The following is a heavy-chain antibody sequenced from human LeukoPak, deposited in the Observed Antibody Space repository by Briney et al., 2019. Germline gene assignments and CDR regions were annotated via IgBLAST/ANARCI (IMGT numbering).Heavy chain of an antibody. CDR3: ARGSTTVIFDY. CDR1: GFTFSSYS. Sequence: GGSLRLPCAASGFTFSSYSMNWVRQAPGKGLEWVSYISSSSSTIYYADSVKGRFTISRDNAKNSLYLQMNSLRAEDTAVYYCARGSTTVIFDYWGQGTLVTVSS. CDR2: ISSSSSTI. D-gene: IGHD4-17*01. V-gene: IGHV3-48*04. J-gene: IGHJ4*02.